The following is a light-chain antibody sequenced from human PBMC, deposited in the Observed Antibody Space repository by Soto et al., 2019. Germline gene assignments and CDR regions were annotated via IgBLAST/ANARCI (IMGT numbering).Light chain of an antibody. V-gene: IGLV2-14*01. CDR1: SSDVGGYNY. CDR3: QSYDSSLSGVV. CDR2: EVS. J-gene: IGLJ2*01. Sequence: QSALTQPASVSGSPGQSITISCTGTSSDVGGYNYVSWYQQYPGKAPKFMIYEVSYRPSGVSNRFSGSKSGTSASLAITGLQAEDEADYYCQSYDSSLSGVVFGGGTKLTVL.